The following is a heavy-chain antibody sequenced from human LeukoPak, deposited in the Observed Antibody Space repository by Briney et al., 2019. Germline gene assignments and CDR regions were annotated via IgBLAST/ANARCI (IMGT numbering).Heavy chain of an antibody. J-gene: IGHJ4*02. CDR3: AKKTGTSWGYFDY. CDR2: IRYDGSNK. V-gene: IGHV3-30*02. D-gene: IGHD2-2*01. CDR1: GFTFSSYE. Sequence: TGGSLRLSCAASGFTFSSYEMNWVRQAPGKGLEWVAFIRYDGSNKYYADSVKGRFTISRDNSKNTLYLQMNSLRAEDTAVYYCAKKTGTSWGYFDYWGQGTLVTVSS.